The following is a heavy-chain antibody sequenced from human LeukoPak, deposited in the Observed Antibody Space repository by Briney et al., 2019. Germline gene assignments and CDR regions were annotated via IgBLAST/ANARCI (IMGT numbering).Heavy chain of an antibody. D-gene: IGHD1-26*01. CDR3: AKQTYSGSRTGSDY. V-gene: IGHV3-48*03. CDR1: GFTFSSYE. CDR2: IGSSDSTT. Sequence: GGSLRLSCVASGFTFSSYEMNWVRQAPGKGLEWLSYIGSSDSTTHYADSVKGRFTISRDNAKNSLYLQMNSLRVEDTAVYYCAKQTYSGSRTGSDYWGQGTLVTVSS. J-gene: IGHJ4*02.